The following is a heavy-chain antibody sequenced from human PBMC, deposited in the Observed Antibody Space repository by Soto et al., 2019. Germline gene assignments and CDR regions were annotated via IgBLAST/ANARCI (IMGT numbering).Heavy chain of an antibody. CDR3: ARGRYSSGWLPSTPHAFDI. D-gene: IGHD6-19*01. Sequence: ASVKVSCKASGYTFTSYDINWVRQATGQGLEWMGWMNPNSGNTGYAQKFQGRVTMTRNTSISTAYMELSSLRSEDTAVYYCARGRYSSGWLPSTPHAFDIWGQGTMVTVSS. V-gene: IGHV1-8*01. CDR1: GYTFTSYD. J-gene: IGHJ3*02. CDR2: MNPNSGNT.